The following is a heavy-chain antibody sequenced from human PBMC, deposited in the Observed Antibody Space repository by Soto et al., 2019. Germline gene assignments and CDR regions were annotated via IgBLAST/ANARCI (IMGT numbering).Heavy chain of an antibody. CDR1: GGTFSSYA. CDR3: ARVRYSYGFLNWYFDL. D-gene: IGHD5-18*01. V-gene: IGHV1-69*01. J-gene: IGHJ2*01. Sequence: QVQLVQSGAEVKKPGSSVKVSCKASGGTFSSYAISWVRQAPGQGLEWMGGIIPIFGTANYAQKFQGRVTITADESTSTAYMELSSMRSEDTAVYYCARVRYSYGFLNWYFDLWGRGTLVTVSS. CDR2: IIPIFGTA.